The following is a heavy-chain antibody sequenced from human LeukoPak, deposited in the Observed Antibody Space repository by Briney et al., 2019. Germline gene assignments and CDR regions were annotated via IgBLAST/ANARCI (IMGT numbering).Heavy chain of an antibody. V-gene: IGHV4-59*08. Sequence: SETLSLTCTVSGGSISSYYWNWIRQPPGKGLEWIGYIYYSGSSNYNPSLKSRVTISVDTSKNQFSLKLSSVTAADTAVYYCARRHRIPYRTSYYYDSSGRSSRDAFDIWGQGTMVTVSS. J-gene: IGHJ3*02. D-gene: IGHD3-22*01. CDR3: ARRHRIPYRTSYYYDSSGRSSRDAFDI. CDR2: IYYSGSS. CDR1: GGSISSYY.